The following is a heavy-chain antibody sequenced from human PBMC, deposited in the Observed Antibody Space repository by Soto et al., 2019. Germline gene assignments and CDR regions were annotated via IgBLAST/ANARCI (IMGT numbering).Heavy chain of an antibody. V-gene: IGHV1-2*04. CDR1: GYTFTGYY. Sequence: ASVKVSCTASGYTFTGYYMHWVRQAPGQGLEWMGWINPNSGGTNYAQKFQGWVTMTRDTSISTAYMELSRLRSDDTAVYYCARDRYSGGFDYWGQGTLVTVSS. J-gene: IGHJ4*02. CDR2: INPNSGGT. D-gene: IGHD1-26*01. CDR3: ARDRYSGGFDY.